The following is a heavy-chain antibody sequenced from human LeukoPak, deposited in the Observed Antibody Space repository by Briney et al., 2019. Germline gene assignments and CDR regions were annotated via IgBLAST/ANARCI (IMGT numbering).Heavy chain of an antibody. D-gene: IGHD5-18*01. CDR3: ASGGYGYGFDY. CDR2: IYHNGNT. J-gene: IGHJ4*02. CDR1: GGSISSGGYS. Sequence: SETLSLTCAVSGGSISSGGYSWSWIRQPPGKGLEWIGYIYHNGNTYYSPSLKSRVTISVDRSKNQLSLKLSSVTAADTAMYYCASGGYGYGFDYWGQGTLVTVSS. V-gene: IGHV4-30-2*01.